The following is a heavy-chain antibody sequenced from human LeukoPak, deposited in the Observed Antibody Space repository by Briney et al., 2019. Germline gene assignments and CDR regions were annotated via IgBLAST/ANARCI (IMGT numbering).Heavy chain of an antibody. Sequence: GGSLRLSCAASGFIFGDYGMNWVRQAPGKGLEWVSGIGGRGGRTYYADSVQGRFTISRDNSNNTVDLQMNSLRAEDTAIYYCAKGRIAVAPYYGMDVWGRGTTVSVSS. CDR3: AKGRIAVAPYYGMDV. V-gene: IGHV3-23*01. CDR2: IGGRGGRT. CDR1: GFIFGDYG. J-gene: IGHJ6*02. D-gene: IGHD6-19*01.